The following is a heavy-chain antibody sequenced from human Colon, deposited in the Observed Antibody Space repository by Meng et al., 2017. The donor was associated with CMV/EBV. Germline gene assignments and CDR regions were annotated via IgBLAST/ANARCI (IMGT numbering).Heavy chain of an antibody. D-gene: IGHD3-16*01. J-gene: IGHJ6*02. CDR3: ALRLRNSDGMDV. CDR1: GFTFSSYT. Sequence: GESLKISCAASGFTFSSYTMHWVRQGPGKGLLWVSRINPDGSSTSYADSVKGRFTISRDNAKNTVFLQMNSLRAEDTAVYYCALRLRNSDGMDVWGQGTTVTVSS. CDR2: INPDGSST. V-gene: IGHV3-74*01.